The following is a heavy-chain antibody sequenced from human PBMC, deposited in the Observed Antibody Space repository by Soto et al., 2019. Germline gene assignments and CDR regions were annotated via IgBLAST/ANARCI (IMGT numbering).Heavy chain of an antibody. CDR1: GYTFTGYS. D-gene: IGHD3-10*01. CDR3: ARDQRGSGSYYNVWFDP. CDR2: INPNSGGT. V-gene: IGHV1-2*04. Sequence: ASVKVSCKASGYTFTGYSMHWVRQAPGQGLEWMGWINPNSGGTNYAQKFQGWVTRTRDTSISTAYMELSRLRSDDTAVYYCARDQRGSGSYYNVWFDPWGQGTLVTVSS. J-gene: IGHJ5*02.